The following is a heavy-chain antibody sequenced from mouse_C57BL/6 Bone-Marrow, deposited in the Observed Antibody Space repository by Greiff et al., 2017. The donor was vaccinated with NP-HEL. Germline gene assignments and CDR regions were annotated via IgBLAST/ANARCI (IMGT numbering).Heavy chain of an antibody. CDR3: ARFGARDFDH. CDR2: IYPGDGDT. V-gene: IGHV1-82*01. J-gene: IGHJ2*01. CDR1: GYAFSSSW. Sequence: QVQLKESGPELVKPGASVKISCKASGYAFSSSWMNWVKQRPGKGLEWIGRIYPGDGDTNYNGKFKGKATLTADKSSSTAYMQLSSLTSEDSAVYFCARFGARDFDHWGQGTTLTVSS.